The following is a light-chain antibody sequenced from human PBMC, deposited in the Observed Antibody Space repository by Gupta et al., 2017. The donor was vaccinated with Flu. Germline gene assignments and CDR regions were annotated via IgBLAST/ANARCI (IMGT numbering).Light chain of an antibody. V-gene: IGLV2-11*01. Sequence: QSALTPPRSVSGSPGQSVTIYCTGTSSDVGGYNYVSGYQQHPGKAPKLMIYDVSKRPSGVPDRFSGSKSGNTASLTISGLQSEDEADYYCCSYAGSYTFWVFGGGTKLTVL. CDR3: CSYAGSYTFWV. CDR2: DVS. J-gene: IGLJ3*02. CDR1: SSDVGGYNY.